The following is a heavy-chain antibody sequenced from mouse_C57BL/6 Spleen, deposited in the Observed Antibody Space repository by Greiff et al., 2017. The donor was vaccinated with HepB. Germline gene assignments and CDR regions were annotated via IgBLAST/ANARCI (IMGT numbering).Heavy chain of an antibody. J-gene: IGHJ3*01. D-gene: IGHD3-3*01. CDR2: ISDGGSYT. CDR3: ARDGDGTEAWFAY. Sequence: DVMLVESGGGLVKPGGSLKLSCAASGFTFSSYAMSWVRQTPEKRLEWVATISDGGSYTYYPDNVKGRFTISRDNAKNNLYLQMSHLKSEDTAMYYCARDGDGTEAWFAYWGQGTLVTVSA. V-gene: IGHV5-4*01. CDR1: GFTFSSYA.